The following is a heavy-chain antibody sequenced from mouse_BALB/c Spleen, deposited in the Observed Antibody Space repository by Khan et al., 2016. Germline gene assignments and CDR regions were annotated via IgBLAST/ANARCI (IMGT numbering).Heavy chain of an antibody. CDR3: AGAGYYVYLAY. Sequence: EVKLLESGGGLVQPGGSLKLSCAASGFDFRRYWMSWVRQAPGKGLEWIGEINPDSRTINYTPSLKDKFTISRDNAKNTLYLQMRKVRSADTALYYWAGAGYYVYLAYWGQGTLVSVSA. CDR2: INPDSRTI. V-gene: IGHV4-1*02. D-gene: IGHD1-1*01. CDR1: GFDFRRYW. J-gene: IGHJ3*01.